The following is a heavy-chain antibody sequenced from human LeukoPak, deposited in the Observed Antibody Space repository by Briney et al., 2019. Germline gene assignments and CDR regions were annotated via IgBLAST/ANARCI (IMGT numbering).Heavy chain of an antibody. CDR2: IYYSGST. V-gene: IGHV4-39*07. CDR3: ARVKRIAARRGWFDP. D-gene: IGHD6-6*01. CDR1: GGSISSSSYY. J-gene: IGHJ5*02. Sequence: SETLSLTCTVSGGSISSSSYYWGWIRQPPGKGLEWIGSIYYSGSTYYNPSLKSRVTISVDTSKNQFSLKLSSVTAADTAVYYCARVKRIAARRGWFDPWGQGTLVTVSS.